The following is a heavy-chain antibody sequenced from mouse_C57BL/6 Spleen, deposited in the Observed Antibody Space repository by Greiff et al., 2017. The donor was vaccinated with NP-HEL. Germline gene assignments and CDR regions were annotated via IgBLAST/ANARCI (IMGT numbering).Heavy chain of an antibody. CDR2: IYPGDGDT. V-gene: IGHV1-82*01. Sequence: QVQLQQSGPELVKPGASVKISCKASGYAFSSSWMNWVKQRPGKGLEWIGRIYPGDGDTNYNGKFKGKATLTADKSSRPAYMQLSSLTSEDAAVYFCARGDYVYAMDYWGQGTSVTVSS. J-gene: IGHJ4*01. D-gene: IGHD1-1*02. CDR3: ARGDYVYAMDY. CDR1: GYAFSSSW.